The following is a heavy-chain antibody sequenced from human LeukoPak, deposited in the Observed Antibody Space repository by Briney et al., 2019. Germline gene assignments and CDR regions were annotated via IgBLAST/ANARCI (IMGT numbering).Heavy chain of an antibody. D-gene: IGHD2-15*01. CDR2: INPNNGGT. CDR1: GYTFTGYY. Sequence: GASVKVSCKASGYTFTGYYMHWVRQAPGQGLEWMGWINPNNGGTNYSQKFQGRVTMTRDTYISTAYMELSRLRSDDTAVYYCARRAGYCSGGSCYSGYYFDYWGQGILVTVSS. J-gene: IGHJ4*02. CDR3: ARRAGYCSGGSCYSGYYFDY. V-gene: IGHV1-2*02.